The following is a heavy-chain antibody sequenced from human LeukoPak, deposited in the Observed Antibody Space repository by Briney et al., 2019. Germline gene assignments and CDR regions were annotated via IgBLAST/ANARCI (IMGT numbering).Heavy chain of an antibody. CDR2: ISGSGGST. Sequence: GGSLRLSCGASGFRFSSYAMSWVRQAPGKGLEWVSSISGSGGSTYYTDSVRGRFAISRDNSKSTLYLQMNSLGTDDTALYYCVKGGQNYDFWRFDYWGQGTLVTASS. CDR3: VKGGQNYDFWRFDY. D-gene: IGHD3-3*01. V-gene: IGHV3-23*01. J-gene: IGHJ4*02. CDR1: GFRFSSYA.